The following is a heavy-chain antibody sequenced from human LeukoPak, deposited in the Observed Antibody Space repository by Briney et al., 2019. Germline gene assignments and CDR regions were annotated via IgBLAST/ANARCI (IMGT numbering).Heavy chain of an antibody. CDR1: GYTFTGYY. CDR2: FDPEDGET. Sequence: ASVKVSCKASGYTFTGYYMHWVRQAPGKGLEWMGGFDPEDGETIYAQKFQGRVTMTEDTSTDTAYMELSSLRSEDTAVYYCATRSYDFWSGYYSLDYWGQGTLVTVSS. J-gene: IGHJ4*02. V-gene: IGHV1-24*01. D-gene: IGHD3-3*01. CDR3: ATRSYDFWSGYYSLDY.